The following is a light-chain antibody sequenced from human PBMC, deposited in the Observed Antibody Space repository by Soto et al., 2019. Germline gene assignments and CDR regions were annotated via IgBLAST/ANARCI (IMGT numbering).Light chain of an antibody. V-gene: IGKV2-28*01. CDR1: QSLLHSNGYNY. CDR2: LGS. Sequence: DIVMTQSPLSLPVTPGEPASISCRSSQSLLHSNGYNYLDWYLQKPGQSPQLLINLGSNRASGVHDRFRGSGSGTDFTLKISRVEGEDVGVYYCMQALQTPPTFGQGTKLEIK. CDR3: MQALQTPPT. J-gene: IGKJ2*01.